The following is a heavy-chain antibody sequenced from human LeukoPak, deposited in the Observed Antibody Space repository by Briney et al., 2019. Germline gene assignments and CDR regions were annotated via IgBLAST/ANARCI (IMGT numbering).Heavy chain of an antibody. J-gene: IGHJ4*02. D-gene: IGHD3-16*01. CDR1: GFTFSRYW. V-gene: IGHV3-74*01. Sequence: GGSLRLSCAASGFTFSRYWMHWVRHAPGKGLVWVSRISPDGSRTTYADSVKGRFTISRDNAKNTVYLQMNSLRAEDTAVYYCAKLGFFGYWGQGTLVTVSS. CDR2: ISPDGSRT. CDR3: AKLGFFGY.